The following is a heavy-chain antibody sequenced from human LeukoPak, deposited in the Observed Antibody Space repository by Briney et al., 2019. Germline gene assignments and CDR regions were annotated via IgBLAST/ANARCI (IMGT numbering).Heavy chain of an antibody. CDR2: INSDGSST. J-gene: IGHJ4*02. V-gene: IGHV3-74*01. Sequence: GGSLRLSCAASGFTFSSYWMHWVRQAPGKGLVWVSRINSDGSSTSYADSVKGRFTISRDNAKNTLHLQMNSLRAEDTAVYYCARVGWLSPPFDYWGQGTLVTVSS. D-gene: IGHD3-9*01. CDR3: ARVGWLSPPFDY. CDR1: GFTFSSYW.